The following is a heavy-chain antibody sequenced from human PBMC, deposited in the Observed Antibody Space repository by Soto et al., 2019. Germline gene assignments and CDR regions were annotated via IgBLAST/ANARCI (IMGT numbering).Heavy chain of an antibody. CDR2: IYYSGST. D-gene: IGHD2-15*01. J-gene: IGHJ4*02. V-gene: IGHV4-59*01. Sequence: PSETLSLTCTVSGGSISSYYWSWIRQPPGKGLEWIGYIYYSGSTNYNPSLKSRVTVTRDTSTSTVFMELSSLHSDDTAVYYCARDLLAANYWGQGTLVTVSS. CDR3: ARDLLAANY. CDR1: GGSISSYY.